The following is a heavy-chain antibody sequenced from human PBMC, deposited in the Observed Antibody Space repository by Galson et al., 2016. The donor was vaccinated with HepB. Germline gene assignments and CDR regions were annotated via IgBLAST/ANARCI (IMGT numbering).Heavy chain of an antibody. V-gene: IGHV5-51*01. Sequence: QSGAEVKKPGESLKISCKGSGYSSTSYWIGWVRQMPGKGLEWMGLIYPGDSDTRYSPSFEGQVTISADKSISTAYLQWSSLKASDTAMYYCVRSKWEVPQGFHYWGQGTLVTVSS. J-gene: IGHJ4*02. D-gene: IGHD1-26*01. CDR1: GYSSTSYW. CDR2: IYPGDSDT. CDR3: VRSKWEVPQGFHY.